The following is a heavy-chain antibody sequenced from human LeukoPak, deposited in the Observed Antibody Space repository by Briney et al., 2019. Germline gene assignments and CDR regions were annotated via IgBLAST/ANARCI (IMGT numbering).Heavy chain of an antibody. J-gene: IGHJ3*02. CDR1: GCSISSYY. V-gene: IGHV4-59*01. D-gene: IGHD3-22*01. CDR2: IYYSGST. CDR3: ARSEVTYYYDSSGYSNAFDI. Sequence: PSETLSLTCTVSGCSISSYYWSWIRQPPGKGLEWIGYIYYSGSTNYNPSLKSRVTISVDTSKNQFSLKLSSVTAADTAVYYCARSEVTYYYDSSGYSNAFDIWGQGTMVTVSS.